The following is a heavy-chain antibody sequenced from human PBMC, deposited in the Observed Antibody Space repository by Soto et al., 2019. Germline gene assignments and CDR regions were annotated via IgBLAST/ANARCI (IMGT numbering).Heavy chain of an antibody. V-gene: IGHV3-48*03. J-gene: IGHJ4*02. CDR2: ISSSGSTI. CDR1: GFTFSSYE. CDR3: ARGASYYYDSSGYYPYYFDY. D-gene: IGHD3-22*01. Sequence: PGGSLRLSCAASGFTFSSYEMNWVRQAPGKGLEWVSYISSSGSTIYYADSVKGRFTISRDNAKNSLYLQMNSLRAEDTAVYYCARGASYYYDSSGYYPYYFDYRGQGTLVTVSS.